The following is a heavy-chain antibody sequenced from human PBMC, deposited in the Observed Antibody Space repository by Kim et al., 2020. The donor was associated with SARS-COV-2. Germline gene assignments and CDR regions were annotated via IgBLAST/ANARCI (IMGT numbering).Heavy chain of an antibody. CDR1: GGTFSSSS. CDR2: IIPILAIA. J-gene: IGHJ2*01. Sequence: SVKVSCKASGGTFSSSSISWVRQAPGQGLEWMGRIIPILAIADYAQEFQGRVTITADRSTSTAYMELSSLRSDDTAVYYCAREVEASLSFWYFYLWARGPRHPVSS. V-gene: IGHV1-69*04. CDR3: AREVEASLSFWYFYL.